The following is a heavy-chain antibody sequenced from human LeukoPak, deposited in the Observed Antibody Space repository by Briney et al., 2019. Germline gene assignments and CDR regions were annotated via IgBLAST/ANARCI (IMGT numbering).Heavy chain of an antibody. J-gene: IGHJ4*02. Sequence: GGYLRLSCAASGFTFDDYAMHWVRQAPGKGLEWVSGISWNSGSIGYADSVKGRFTISRDNAKNSLYLQMNSLRAEDTALYYCAKGGYYDILTGYYQFDYWGPGNPGHRLL. CDR1: GFTFDDYA. V-gene: IGHV3-9*01. CDR2: ISWNSGSI. CDR3: AKGGYYDILTGYYQFDY. D-gene: IGHD3-9*01.